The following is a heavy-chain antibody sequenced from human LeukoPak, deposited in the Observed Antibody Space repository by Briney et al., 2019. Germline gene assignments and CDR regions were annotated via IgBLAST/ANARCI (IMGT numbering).Heavy chain of an antibody. CDR1: GYTFTSYD. CDR2: MNPNSGNT. Sequence: ASVKVSCKASGYTFTSYDINWVRQATGQGLEWMGWMNPNSGNTGYAQKFQGRVTITRNTSISTAYMELSSLRSEDTAVYYCARDASGSGYRDAEYFQHWGQGTLVTVSS. D-gene: IGHD3-22*01. J-gene: IGHJ1*01. V-gene: IGHV1-8*03. CDR3: ARDASGSGYRDAEYFQH.